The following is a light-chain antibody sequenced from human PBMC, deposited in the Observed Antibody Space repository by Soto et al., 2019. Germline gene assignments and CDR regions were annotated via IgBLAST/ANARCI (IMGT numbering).Light chain of an antibody. V-gene: IGLV1-47*01. CDR3: AAWDDSLSGYV. CDR2: KNN. J-gene: IGLJ1*01. Sequence: HSALTQPPSASGTPGQRVTISCSGSSSNIGSNYVCWYQQLPGTAPKLLIYKNNRRPSGVPDRFSGSKSGTSASLAISGLRSEDEADYYCAAWDDSLSGYVFGTGNKVTVL. CDR1: SSNIGSNY.